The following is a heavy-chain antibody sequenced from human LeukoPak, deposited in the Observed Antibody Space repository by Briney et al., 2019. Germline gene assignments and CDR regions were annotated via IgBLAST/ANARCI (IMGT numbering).Heavy chain of an antibody. D-gene: IGHD3-10*01. CDR3: ARRQRLSRGPAFDI. Sequence: SETLSLTCAVYGGSFSGYYWSWIRQPPGKVLEWIGEINHSGSTNYNPSLKSRVTISVDTSKNQFSLKLSSVTAADTAVYYCARRQRLSRGPAFDIWGQGTMVTVSS. J-gene: IGHJ3*02. CDR2: INHSGST. CDR1: GGSFSGYY. V-gene: IGHV4-34*01.